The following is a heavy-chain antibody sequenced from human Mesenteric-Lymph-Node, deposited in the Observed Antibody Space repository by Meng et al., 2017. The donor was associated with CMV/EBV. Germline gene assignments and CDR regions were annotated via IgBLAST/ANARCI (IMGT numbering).Heavy chain of an antibody. CDR1: GFTFNNYA. V-gene: IGHV3-30*02. D-gene: IGHD3-10*01. CDR3: GAFTMVRGIGV. CDR2: IRYDGSNK. Sequence: GESLKISCATSGFTFNNYAMSWVRQAPGKGLEWVAFIRYDGSNKYYADSVKGRFTISRDNAKNSLYLQMNSLRGEDTAVYYCGAFTMVRGIGVWGQGTLVTVSS. J-gene: IGHJ4*02.